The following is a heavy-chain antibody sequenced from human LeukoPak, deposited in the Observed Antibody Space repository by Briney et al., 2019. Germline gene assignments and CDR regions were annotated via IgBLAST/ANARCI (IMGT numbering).Heavy chain of an antibody. V-gene: IGHV4-38-2*02. CDR2: IYHSGST. J-gene: IGHJ4*02. CDR3: ARTLYSSGWCPFDY. CDR1: GYSISSGYF. Sequence: SSETLSLTCTVSGYSISSGYFWGWVRQPPGKGLEWIGNIYHSGSTYYNPSLKRRVTISVDTSKNQFSLKLSSVTAADTAVYYCARTLYSSGWCPFDYWGQGTLVTVSS. D-gene: IGHD6-19*01.